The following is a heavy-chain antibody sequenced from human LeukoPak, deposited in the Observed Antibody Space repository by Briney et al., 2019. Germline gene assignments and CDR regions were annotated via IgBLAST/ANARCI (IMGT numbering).Heavy chain of an antibody. CDR2: INPSGGST. Sequence: GASVKVFCKASGYTFTSYYMHWVRQAPGQGVEWMGIINPSGGSTSYAQKFQGRVTMTRGTSTSTVYLELSSLRSEDAAVYYCEGDGNYDSSGYYFDCWGQGTLVTVSS. CDR3: EGDGNYDSSGYYFDC. J-gene: IGHJ4*02. D-gene: IGHD3-22*01. CDR1: GYTFTSYY. V-gene: IGHV1-46*01.